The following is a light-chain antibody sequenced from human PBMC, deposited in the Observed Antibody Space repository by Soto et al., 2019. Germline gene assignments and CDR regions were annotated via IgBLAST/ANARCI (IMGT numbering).Light chain of an antibody. Sequence: QSALTQPRSASGSPGQSITISCTGTSSDVGGYNYVSWYQQHPAKAPKLIIFDVSKRPSGVPNRFSGSKSGNTASLTISGLRAEDEADYYCASYTSSSTSVIFGRGTKLTVL. V-gene: IGLV2-11*01. CDR2: DVS. CDR1: SSDVGGYNY. J-gene: IGLJ2*01. CDR3: ASYTSSSTSVI.